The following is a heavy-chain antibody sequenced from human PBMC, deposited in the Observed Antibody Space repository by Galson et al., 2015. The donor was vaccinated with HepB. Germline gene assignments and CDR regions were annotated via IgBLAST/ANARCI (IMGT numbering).Heavy chain of an antibody. CDR3: ARDLKFGGAFDI. CDR1: GFTFSDYY. J-gene: IGHJ3*02. CDR2: ISSSSSYT. D-gene: IGHD3-10*01. V-gene: IGHV3-11*06. Sequence: SLRLSCAASGFTFSDYYMSWIRQAPGKGLEWVSYISSSSSYTNYADSVKGRFTIPRDNAKNSLYLQMNSLRAEDTAVYYCARDLKFGGAFDIWGQGTMVTVSS.